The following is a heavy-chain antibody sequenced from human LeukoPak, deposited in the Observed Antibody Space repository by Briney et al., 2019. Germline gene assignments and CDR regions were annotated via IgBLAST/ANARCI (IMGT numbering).Heavy chain of an antibody. CDR1: GGSISSYY. J-gene: IGHJ4*02. V-gene: IGHV4-59*01. D-gene: IGHD3-22*01. Sequence: SETLSLTCTVSGGSISSYYWSWIRQPPGKGLEWIGYIYYSGSTNYNPSLKSRVTISVDTSKNQFSLKLSSVTAADTAVYYCARGGRYYYDSSGCYLLWGQGTLVTVSS. CDR3: ARGGRYYYDSSGCYLL. CDR2: IYYSGST.